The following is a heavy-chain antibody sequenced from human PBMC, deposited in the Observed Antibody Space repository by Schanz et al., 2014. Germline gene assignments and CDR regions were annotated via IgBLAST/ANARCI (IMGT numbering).Heavy chain of an antibody. CDR1: GGTFSTYT. J-gene: IGHJ4*02. V-gene: IGHV1-69*02. D-gene: IGHD2-2*01. CDR2: IIPILAIA. Sequence: QVQLVQSGAEVKKPGSSVKVSCKASGGTFSTYTISWVRQAPGQGLEWMGRIIPILAIADYAQKFQGRVTITADTSTNTAYMELSSLRSEDTAVYYCARAPTAYCSDTSCLGTPFDYWGQGTLVTVSS. CDR3: ARAPTAYCSDTSCLGTPFDY.